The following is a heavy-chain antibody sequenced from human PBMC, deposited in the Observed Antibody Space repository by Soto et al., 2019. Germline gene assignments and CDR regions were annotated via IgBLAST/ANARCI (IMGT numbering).Heavy chain of an antibody. CDR2: ISWNSGSI. CDR1: GFTFDDYA. D-gene: IGHD6-25*01. Sequence: PGGSLRLSCAGSGFTFDDYAVPWVGQSPGKGLEWVSGISWNSGSIGYADSVKGRFTISRDNAKNSLYLQMNSLRAEDTALYYCAGSAARAFDYYGMDVWGQGTTVTVSS. J-gene: IGHJ6*02. V-gene: IGHV3-9*01. CDR3: AGSAARAFDYYGMDV.